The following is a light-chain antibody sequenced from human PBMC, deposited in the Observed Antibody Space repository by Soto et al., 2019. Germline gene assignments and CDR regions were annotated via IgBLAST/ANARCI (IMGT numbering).Light chain of an antibody. CDR3: AAWDDSLKAVL. CDR2: SNN. CDR1: SSNIGSNT. Sequence: QAVVTQPPSASGTPGQRVTISCSGSSSNIGSNTVNWYQQLPGTAPKLLIFSNNQRPSGVPDRFSGSRSGTSASLAISGLQSGDEANYYCAAWDDSLKAVLFGGGTQLTVL. J-gene: IGLJ2*01. V-gene: IGLV1-44*01.